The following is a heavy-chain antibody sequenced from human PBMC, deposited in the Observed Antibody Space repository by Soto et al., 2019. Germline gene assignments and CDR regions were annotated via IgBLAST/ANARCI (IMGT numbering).Heavy chain of an antibody. Sequence: LRLSCAASGFTFSSYAMSWVRQAPGKGLEWVSAISGSGGSTYYADSVKGRFTISRDNSKNTLYLQMNSLRAEDTAVYYCAKVEYYDSSGPDFDYWGQGTLFTVSS. J-gene: IGHJ4*02. CDR1: GFTFSSYA. D-gene: IGHD3-22*01. CDR3: AKVEYYDSSGPDFDY. CDR2: ISGSGGST. V-gene: IGHV3-23*01.